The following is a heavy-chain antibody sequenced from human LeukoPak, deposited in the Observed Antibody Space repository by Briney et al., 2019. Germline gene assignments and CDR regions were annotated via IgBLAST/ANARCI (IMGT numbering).Heavy chain of an antibody. J-gene: IGHJ6*04. CDR2: IYYSGST. D-gene: IGHD2-15*01. CDR1: GGSISSYY. CDR3: AGSIRGYCSGGSCHSDV. V-gene: IGHV4-59*01. Sequence: TSETLSLTCTVSGGSISSYYWSWIRQPPGKGLEWIGYIYYSGSTNYNPSLKSRVTISVDTSKNQFSLKLSSVTAADTAVYYCAGSIRGYCSGGSCHSDVWGKGTTVTVPS.